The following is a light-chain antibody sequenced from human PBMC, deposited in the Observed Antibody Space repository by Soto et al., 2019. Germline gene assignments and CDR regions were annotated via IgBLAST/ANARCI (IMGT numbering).Light chain of an antibody. J-gene: IGLJ3*02. Sequence: QSVLTQPPSASGTPGQRVIISCSGSSSNLGSNSGNWYQQLPGTAPKLLIYNTYQRPSGVPDRFSGSKSGTSASLAISGLQSEDEADYYCAAWDDSLNGWVFGGGTKLTVL. CDR2: NTY. CDR3: AAWDDSLNGWV. CDR1: SSNLGSNS. V-gene: IGLV1-44*01.